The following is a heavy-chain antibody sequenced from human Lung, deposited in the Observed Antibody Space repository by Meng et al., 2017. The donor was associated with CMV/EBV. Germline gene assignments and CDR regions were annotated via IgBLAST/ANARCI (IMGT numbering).Heavy chain of an antibody. CDR2: IYPGDSDT. CDR3: ARQVVPATKANYYYYYGMDV. CDR1: GYSFTSYW. J-gene: IGHJ6*02. Sequence: GGSLRLXCKGSGYSFTSYWIGWVRQMPGKGLEWMGIIYPGDSDTRYSPSFQGQVTISADKSISTAYLQWSSLKASDTAMYYCARQVVPATKANYYYYYGMDVWGQGTXVTVYS. D-gene: IGHD2-2*01. V-gene: IGHV5-51*01.